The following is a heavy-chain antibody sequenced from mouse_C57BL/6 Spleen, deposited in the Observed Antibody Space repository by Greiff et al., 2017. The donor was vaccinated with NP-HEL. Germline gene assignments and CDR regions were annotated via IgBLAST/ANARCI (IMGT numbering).Heavy chain of an antibody. V-gene: IGHV1-69*01. D-gene: IGHD1-1*01. CDR3: ARNYGSSRDAMDY. J-gene: IGHJ4*01. Sequence: QVQLQQPGAELVMPGASVKLSCKASGYTFTSYWMHWVKQRPGQGLEWIGEIDPSDSYTNYNQKFKGKSTLTVDKSSSTAYMQLSSLTSEDSAVYYCARNYGSSRDAMDYWGQGTSVTVSS. CDR2: IDPSDSYT. CDR1: GYTFTSYW.